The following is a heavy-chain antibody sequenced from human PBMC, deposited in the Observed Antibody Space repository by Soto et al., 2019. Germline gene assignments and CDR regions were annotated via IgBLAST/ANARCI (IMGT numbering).Heavy chain of an antibody. CDR3: SRHAETYCYSVIDV. J-gene: IGHJ6*01. CDR1: GGSFSTYA. D-gene: IGHD2-2*02. CDR2: VIPILGTT. Sequence: QVQLVQSGAEVKKPGSSVKVSCKASGGSFSTYAISWVRHAPGQGLEWMGGVIPILGTTNNAQKFQGRVTIAADESTGTAYMELASLRSQDTAMYYCSRHAETYCYSVIDVWGQGTRVTVSS. V-gene: IGHV1-69*12.